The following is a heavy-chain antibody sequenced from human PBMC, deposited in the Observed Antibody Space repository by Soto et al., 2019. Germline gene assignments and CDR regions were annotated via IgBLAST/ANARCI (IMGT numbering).Heavy chain of an antibody. V-gene: IGHV3-11*01. CDR1: GFTFSDYY. CDR2: ITSSGSSI. CDR3: ARDKGQLVPADGY. Sequence: GGSLRLSCAASGFTFSDYYMSWIRQAPGKGLEWVSYITSSGSSIYYADSVKGRFTISRGNAKNSLYLQMNSLRAEDTAVYYCARDKGQLVPADGYWGQGTLVTVSS. D-gene: IGHD6-6*01. J-gene: IGHJ4*02.